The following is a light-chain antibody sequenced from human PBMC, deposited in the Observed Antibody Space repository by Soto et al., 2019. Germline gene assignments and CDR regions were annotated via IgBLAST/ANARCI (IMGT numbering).Light chain of an antibody. J-gene: IGLJ3*02. Sequence: QSALTQPASVSGSPGQSITISCTGTSSDVGGYNFVSWYQQHPGKAPKLIIYEVSYQPSGVSYRFSGSKSGNTASLTISGLQADDDADYYCNSYTSSSTLLFGGGTKVTVL. CDR2: EVS. V-gene: IGLV2-14*01. CDR1: SSDVGGYNF. CDR3: NSYTSSSTLL.